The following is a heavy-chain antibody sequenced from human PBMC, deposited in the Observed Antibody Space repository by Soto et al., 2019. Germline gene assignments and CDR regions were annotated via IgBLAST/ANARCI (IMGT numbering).Heavy chain of an antibody. CDR2: ISYDGSNK. CDR3: ARDYRKDTAMVTYWFDP. CDR1: GFTFSSYA. V-gene: IGHV3-30-3*01. Sequence: QVQLVESGGGVVQPGRSLRLSCAASGFTFSSYAMHWVRQAPGKGLEWVAVISYDGSNKYYADSVKGRFTISRDNSKNTLYLQMHSLRAEDTAVYYCARDYRKDTAMVTYWFDPWGQGTLVTVSS. J-gene: IGHJ5*02. D-gene: IGHD5-18*01.